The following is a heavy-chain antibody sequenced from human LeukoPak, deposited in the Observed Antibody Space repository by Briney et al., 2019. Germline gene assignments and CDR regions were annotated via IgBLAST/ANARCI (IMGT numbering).Heavy chain of an antibody. CDR1: GASISSYH. D-gene: IGHD5-18*01. CDR2: IYTSGRT. V-gene: IGHV4-4*07. J-gene: IGHJ4*02. Sequence: SETLSLTCSVSGASISSYHWSWIRQPAGEGLEWIGRIYTSGRTNYNPSLNSRVTMSVDKSKNQLSLKLNSVTAADTAVYYCARDYSYPDYWGQGALVTVSS. CDR3: ARDYSYPDY.